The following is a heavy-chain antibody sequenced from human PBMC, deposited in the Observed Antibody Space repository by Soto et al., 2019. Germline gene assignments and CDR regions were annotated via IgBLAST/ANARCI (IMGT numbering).Heavy chain of an antibody. CDR1: GFTFSRYS. Sequence: PGGSLRLSWAASGFTFSRYSMNWVGQAPGKGLEWVSSISSSSSYIYYADSVKGRFTISRDNAKNSLYLQMNSLRAEDTAVYYCARDSGYDYVFDYWGQGTLVTVSS. J-gene: IGHJ4*02. CDR2: ISSSSSYI. V-gene: IGHV3-21*01. CDR3: ARDSGYDYVFDY. D-gene: IGHD5-12*01.